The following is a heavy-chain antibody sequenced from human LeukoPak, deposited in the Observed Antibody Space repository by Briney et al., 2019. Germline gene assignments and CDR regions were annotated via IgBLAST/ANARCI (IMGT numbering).Heavy chain of an antibody. V-gene: IGHV3-23*01. J-gene: IGHJ4*02. CDR3: AKTIAWYYFDY. CDR2: ISGNGGST. Sequence: GGSLRLSCAASGFTFSSYWMSWVRQAPGKGLEWVSAISGNGGSTYYADSVKGRFTISRDNSKNTLYLQMNSLRAEDTAVYYCAKTIAWYYFDYWGQGTLVTVSS. CDR1: GFTFSSYW. D-gene: IGHD3-3*02.